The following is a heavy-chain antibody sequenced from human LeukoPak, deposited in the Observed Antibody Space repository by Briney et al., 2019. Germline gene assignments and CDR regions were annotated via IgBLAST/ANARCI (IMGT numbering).Heavy chain of an antibody. D-gene: IGHD5-18*01. CDR1: GYSFSSYW. CDR3: ARSGRGYSHGYDY. J-gene: IGHJ4*02. Sequence: GKSLKISCKGSGYSFSSYWIGWVRQMPGKGLVWMGIIYPGDSDTRYSPSFQGQVTISADKSISTAYLQWSSLKASDTSIYYCARSGRGYSHGYDYWGQGTLVTVSS. CDR2: IYPGDSDT. V-gene: IGHV5-51*01.